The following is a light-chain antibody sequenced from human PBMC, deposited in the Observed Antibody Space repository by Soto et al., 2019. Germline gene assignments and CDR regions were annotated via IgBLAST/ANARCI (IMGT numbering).Light chain of an antibody. J-gene: IGLJ1*01. Sequence: QSVLTQPPSASGTPGQRVTISCSGSNSNLGSNTVNWYQQLPGTAPKLLIYYDNLRPSGVPDRISGSKSGTSASLAISGLQSDDEADYYCAAWDDRLNGRVFGTGTKLTVL. V-gene: IGLV1-44*01. CDR2: YDN. CDR3: AAWDDRLNGRV. CDR1: NSNLGSNT.